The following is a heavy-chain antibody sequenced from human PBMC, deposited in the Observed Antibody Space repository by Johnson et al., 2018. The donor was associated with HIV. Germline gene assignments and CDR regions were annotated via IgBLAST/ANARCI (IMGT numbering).Heavy chain of an antibody. CDR2: ISFDGSNK. V-gene: IGHV3-30*19. J-gene: IGHJ3*02. Sequence: QVQLVEYGGDVVQPGRSLRLSCAASRFIFSTSGMHWVRQAPGKGLEWVAVISFDGSNKYFADSVKGRFTISRDNSRNTLYLQMNSLRAEDTAVYYCARGAMAGHDAFDMWGQGTMVTVSS. D-gene: IGHD6-19*01. CDR1: RFIFSTSG. CDR3: ARGAMAGHDAFDM.